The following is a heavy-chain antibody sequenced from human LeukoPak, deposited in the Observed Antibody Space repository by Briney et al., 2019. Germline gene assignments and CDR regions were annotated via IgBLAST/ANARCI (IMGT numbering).Heavy chain of an antibody. CDR3: AKDRGPHYYYGMDV. V-gene: IGHV3-30*18. CDR1: GFTFSSYY. J-gene: IGHJ6*02. CDR2: ISYDGSNK. D-gene: IGHD3-10*01. Sequence: GGSLRLSCAASGFTFSSYYMNWVRQAPGKGLEWVAVISYDGSNKYYADSVKGRFTISRDNSKNTLYLQMNSLRAEDTAVYYCAKDRGPHYYYGMDVWGQGTTVTVSS.